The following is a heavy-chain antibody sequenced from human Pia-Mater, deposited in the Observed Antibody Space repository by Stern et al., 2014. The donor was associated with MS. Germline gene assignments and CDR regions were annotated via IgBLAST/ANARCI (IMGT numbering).Heavy chain of an antibody. D-gene: IGHD5-18*01. Sequence: QVQLVESGPGLVQPSQTLSLTCTVSGGSISSGGYYWSWIRQHPGKGLEWIGYIYYSGSTYYNPSLKSRVTISVDTSKNQFSLKLSSVTAADTAVYYCARGPLSYGYRWFDPWGQGTLVTVSS. J-gene: IGHJ5*02. CDR2: IYYSGST. CDR3: ARGPLSYGYRWFDP. V-gene: IGHV4-31*03. CDR1: GGSISSGGYY.